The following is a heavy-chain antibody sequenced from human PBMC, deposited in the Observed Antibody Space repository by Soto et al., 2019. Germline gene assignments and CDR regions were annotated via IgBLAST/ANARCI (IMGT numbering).Heavy chain of an antibody. CDR3: VRVVAIPGYPDN. V-gene: IGHV1-69*12. Sequence: QVQLVQSGAEVRQPASSVKVSCKTSGGTFSSYAISWVRQAPGQGLEWMGGIGPIVDTSTYAQKFQGRVTITADGSTSTVCMVLSSLRSDDTAVYYCVRVVAIPGYPDNGGQGPLVTVSS. J-gene: IGHJ4*02. CDR1: GGTFSSYA. D-gene: IGHD5-12*01. CDR2: IGPIVDTS.